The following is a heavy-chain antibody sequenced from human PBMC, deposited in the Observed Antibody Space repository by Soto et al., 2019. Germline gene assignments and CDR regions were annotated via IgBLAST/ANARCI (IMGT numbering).Heavy chain of an antibody. V-gene: IGHV3-23*01. J-gene: IGHJ4*02. Sequence: EVQLLESGGGLVQPGGSLRLSCAASGFTFSSYAMSWVRQAPGKGLEWVSAFRGDGTGAHYADSVKGRFTISRDNSKNTLYLHMKSLRAEDTAVYYCAKLPQYDILTGYLNYFDYWGQGTLVTVSS. CDR3: AKLPQYDILTGYLNYFDY. D-gene: IGHD3-9*01. CDR1: GFTFSSYA. CDR2: FRGDGTGA.